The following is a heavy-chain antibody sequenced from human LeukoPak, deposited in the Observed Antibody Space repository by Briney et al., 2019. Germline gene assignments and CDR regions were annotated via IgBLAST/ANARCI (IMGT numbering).Heavy chain of an antibody. CDR1: GFTFSTYW. D-gene: IGHD3-22*01. J-gene: IGHJ4*02. CDR2: INQDGSEK. Sequence: GGSLRLSCAASGFTFSTYWMSCVRQAPGKGLEWVANINQDGSEKYSVDSVKGRFIISRDNAKSSVYLQMDYLRADDTAVYYCARDRALYDSRRGYYYTEDDYWGQGTLVTVSS. V-gene: IGHV3-7*01. CDR3: ARDRALYDSRRGYYYTEDDY.